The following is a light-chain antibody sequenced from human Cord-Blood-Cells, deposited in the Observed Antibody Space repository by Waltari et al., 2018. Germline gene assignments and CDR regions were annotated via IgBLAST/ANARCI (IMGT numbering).Light chain of an antibody. CDR2: WAS. V-gene: IGKV4-1*01. Sequence: DIVMTQSPDSLAVSLGGRAXXXXXXXXSVLKSSNNKSYLAWYQQKPGQPPKLLIYWASTRESGVPDRFSGSGSGTDFTLTISSLQAEDVAVYYCQQYYSTPFTFGPGTKVDIK. CDR3: QQYYSTPFT. J-gene: IGKJ3*01. CDR1: XSVLKSSNNKSY.